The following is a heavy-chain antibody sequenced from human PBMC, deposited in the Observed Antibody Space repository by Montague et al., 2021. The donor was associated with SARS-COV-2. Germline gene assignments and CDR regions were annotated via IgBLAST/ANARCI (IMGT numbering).Heavy chain of an antibody. Sequence: SETLSLTCAVYGGSFSGYYWSWIRQPPEKGLGWIGEINQSGRTNNNPSLKSRVIISVDTSKNQFSLKLSSVTAADTAVYYCARRGSSVWGVTVNAELDYWGQGILVIVSS. CDR3: ARRGSSVWGVTVNAELDY. J-gene: IGHJ4*02. CDR1: GGSFSGYY. V-gene: IGHV4-34*01. D-gene: IGHD3-10*01. CDR2: INQSGRT.